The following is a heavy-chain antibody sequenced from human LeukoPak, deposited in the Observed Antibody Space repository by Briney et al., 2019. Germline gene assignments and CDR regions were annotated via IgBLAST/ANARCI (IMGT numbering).Heavy chain of an antibody. V-gene: IGHV4-34*01. D-gene: IGHD1-26*01. CDR1: GGSFSGYY. CDR3: ARGYIVGAKRDYYYYGMDV. CDR2: INHSGST. J-gene: IGHJ6*02. Sequence: SETLSLTCAVYGGSFSGYYWSWIRQPPGKGLEWIGEINHSGSTNYNPSLKSRVTISVDTSKNQFSLKLSSVTAADTAVYYRARGYIVGAKRDYYYYGMDVWGQGTTVTVSS.